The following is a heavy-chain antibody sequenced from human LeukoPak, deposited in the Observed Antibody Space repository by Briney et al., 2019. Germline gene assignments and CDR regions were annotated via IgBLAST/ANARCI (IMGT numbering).Heavy chain of an antibody. J-gene: IGHJ6*03. Sequence: GASVKVSCKASGYTFTGYYMHWVRQAPGQGLEWMGWINPNSGGTNYAQKLQGRVTMTRDTSISTAYMELSRLRSDDTAVYYCARDLNGIVVVPASRGYYYYMDVWGKGTTVTVSS. V-gene: IGHV1-2*02. CDR1: GYTFTGYY. D-gene: IGHD2-2*01. CDR2: INPNSGGT. CDR3: ARDLNGIVVVPASRGYYYYMDV.